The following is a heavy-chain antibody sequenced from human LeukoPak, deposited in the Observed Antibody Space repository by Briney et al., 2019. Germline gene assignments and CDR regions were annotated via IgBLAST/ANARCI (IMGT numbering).Heavy chain of an antibody. J-gene: IGHJ4*02. V-gene: IGHV3-23*01. CDR2: INGTAINT. CDR3: ARGPIVVVIQVFDY. Sequence: GGSLRLSCAASGFSIMNSAMNWVRQASGKGLEWVSAINGTAINTVYADSVKGRFTISRDNSKNTLYLQMNSLRAEDTAVYYCARGPIVVVIQVFDYWGQGTLVTVSS. CDR1: GFSIMNSA. D-gene: IGHD2-21*01.